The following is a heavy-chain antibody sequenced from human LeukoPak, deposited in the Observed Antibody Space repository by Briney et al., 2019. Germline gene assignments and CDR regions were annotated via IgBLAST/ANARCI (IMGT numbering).Heavy chain of an antibody. CDR1: GGSFSGYY. CDR3: ARGPTGTHPEGLDY. CDR2: INHSGST. V-gene: IGHV4-34*01. D-gene: IGHD1-7*01. J-gene: IGHJ4*02. Sequence: SETLSLTCAVYGGSFSGYYWSWIRQPPGKGLEWIGEINHSGSTNYNPSLKSRVTISVDTSKNQFSLKLSSVTAADTAVYYCARGPTGTHPEGLDYLGQGTLVTVSS.